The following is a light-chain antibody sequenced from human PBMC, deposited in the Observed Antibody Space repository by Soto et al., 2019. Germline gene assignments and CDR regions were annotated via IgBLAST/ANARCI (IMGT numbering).Light chain of an antibody. CDR1: QTVGIS. J-gene: IGKJ3*01. Sequence: LTQSPASLSLSPGERATLSCRASQTVGISLAWYQHKPGQPPRLLIYDASKRATGIPARFGGSGSGTDFTLTISSLEPEDFVVYYCQQRTIWLFTFGPGTKVDIK. CDR3: QQRTIWLFT. V-gene: IGKV3-11*01. CDR2: DAS.